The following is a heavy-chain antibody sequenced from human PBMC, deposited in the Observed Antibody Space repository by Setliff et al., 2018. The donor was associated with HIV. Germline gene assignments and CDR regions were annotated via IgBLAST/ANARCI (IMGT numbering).Heavy chain of an antibody. Sequence: SVKVSCKASGGTFSSYAISWVRQAPGQGLEWMGGIIPIFGTANYAQKFQGRVTITTDESTSTAYMELSSLRSEDTAVYYCASLGGYYPYYSYYMDVWGKGTTVTVSS. CDR3: ASLGGYYPYYSYYMDV. V-gene: IGHV1-69*05. CDR1: GGTFSSYA. J-gene: IGHJ6*03. D-gene: IGHD3-3*01. CDR2: IIPIFGTA.